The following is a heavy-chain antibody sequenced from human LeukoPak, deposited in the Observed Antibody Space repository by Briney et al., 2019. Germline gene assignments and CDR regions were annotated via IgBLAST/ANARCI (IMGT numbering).Heavy chain of an antibody. D-gene: IGHD3-3*01. J-gene: IGHJ4*02. CDR2: IRSRTHGGTT. CDR1: GFTFGDYA. Sequence: PGGSLRLSCTASGFTFGDYAMSWVRQAPGKGLEWVGFIRSRTHGGTTEFAAPVKDRFSISRDDSKRIVYLQMNSLKTEDTAVYYCTRDGIPETNWSGYYIDYWGQGTLVTVSS. V-gene: IGHV3-49*04. CDR3: TRDGIPETNWSGYYIDY.